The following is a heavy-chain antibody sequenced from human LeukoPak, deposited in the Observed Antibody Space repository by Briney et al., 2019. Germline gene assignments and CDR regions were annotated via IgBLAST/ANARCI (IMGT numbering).Heavy chain of an antibody. J-gene: IGHJ3*02. V-gene: IGHV3-20*04. CDR3: AKDAYYYDSSGYYYHAFDI. Sequence: GGSLRLSCAASGFTFDNYGMSWVRLAPGKGLEWVSGINWNGGSIGYAHSVKGRFTISRDNSKNTLYLQMNSLRAEDTAVYYCAKDAYYYDSSGYYYHAFDIWGQGTMVTVSS. CDR2: INWNGGSI. D-gene: IGHD3-22*01. CDR1: GFTFDNYG.